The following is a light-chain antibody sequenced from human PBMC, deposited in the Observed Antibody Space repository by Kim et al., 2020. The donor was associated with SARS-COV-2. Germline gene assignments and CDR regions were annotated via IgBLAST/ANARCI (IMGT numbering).Light chain of an antibody. J-gene: IGKJ2*01. Sequence: EIVLTQSPGTLSLSLGDRATLSCRASQSVRNNFLAWYQQKPGQAPRPLIYAASTRATGIPDRFSGSGSGTDFTLTINRLEPEDFAVYYCQQYGAAPDTFGQGTKLEI. CDR2: AAS. CDR1: QSVRNNF. CDR3: QQYGAAPDT. V-gene: IGKV3-20*01.